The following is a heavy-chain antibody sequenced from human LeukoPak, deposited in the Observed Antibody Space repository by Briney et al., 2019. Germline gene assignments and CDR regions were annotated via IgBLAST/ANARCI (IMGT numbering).Heavy chain of an antibody. D-gene: IGHD5-12*01. CDR1: GGSFSGYY. V-gene: IGHV4-34*01. J-gene: IGHJ4*02. Sequence: SETLSLTCAVYGGSFSGYYWSWIRQPPGKGLEWIGEINHSGSTNYNPSLKSRVTISVDTSKNQFSLKLSSVTAADTAVYYCARGMAWLRFLVYWGQGTLVTVSS. CDR2: INHSGST. CDR3: ARGMAWLRFLVY.